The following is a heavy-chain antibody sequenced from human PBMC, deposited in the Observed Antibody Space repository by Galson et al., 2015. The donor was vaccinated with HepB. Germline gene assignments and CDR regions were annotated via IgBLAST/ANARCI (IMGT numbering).Heavy chain of an antibody. Sequence: SCKASGYTFTGYYMHWVRQAPGQGLEWMGWINPNSGGTNYAQKFQGRVTMTRDTSISTAYMELSRLRSDDTAVYYCARERWSGSYYDYWGQGTLVTVSS. D-gene: IGHD1-26*01. CDR2: INPNSGGT. J-gene: IGHJ4*02. V-gene: IGHV1-2*02. CDR1: GYTFTGYY. CDR3: ARERWSGSYYDY.